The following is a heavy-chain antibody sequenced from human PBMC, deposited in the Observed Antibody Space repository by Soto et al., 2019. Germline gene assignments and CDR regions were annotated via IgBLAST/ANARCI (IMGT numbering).Heavy chain of an antibody. CDR1: GFTLSDYY. Sequence: QVQLVESGGGLVKPGGSLRLSCAASGFTLSDYYMSWIRQAPGKGLEWVSYISSSSSYTNYADSVKGRFTISRDNAKNSLYLQMNGLRAEDTAVYYCARDGYSYGYYFDYWGQGTLVTVSS. CDR3: ARDGYSYGYYFDY. V-gene: IGHV3-11*05. J-gene: IGHJ4*02. CDR2: ISSSSSYT. D-gene: IGHD5-18*01.